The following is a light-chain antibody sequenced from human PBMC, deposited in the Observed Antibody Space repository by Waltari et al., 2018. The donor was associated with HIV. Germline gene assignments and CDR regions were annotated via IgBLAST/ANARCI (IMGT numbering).Light chain of an antibody. Sequence: QSVLTQPPSVSGAPGQRVTISCTGSSSNIGADHHVNWDQQLPGTAPNLLINGYTTRASGVPDRFSGSKSGTSASLAISGLQAEEEADYYGHSYDSSLDGWVFGGGTKLTVL. CDR1: SSNIGADHH. CDR3: HSYDSSLDGWV. J-gene: IGLJ3*02. CDR2: GYT. V-gene: IGLV1-40*01.